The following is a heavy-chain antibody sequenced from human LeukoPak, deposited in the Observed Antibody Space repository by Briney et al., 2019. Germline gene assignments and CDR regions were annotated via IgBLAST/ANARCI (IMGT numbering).Heavy chain of an antibody. Sequence: TSETLSLTCTVSGGSISTYYWSWIRQPPGKGLEWIGYIDYLGSTNYNPSLKSRVTISVDTSKNQFSLRLNSVTAADTAVYYCARADSSGYEHFDYWGQGTLVTVSS. CDR2: IDYLGST. V-gene: IGHV4-59*01. J-gene: IGHJ4*02. CDR1: GGSISTYY. CDR3: ARADSSGYEHFDY. D-gene: IGHD3-22*01.